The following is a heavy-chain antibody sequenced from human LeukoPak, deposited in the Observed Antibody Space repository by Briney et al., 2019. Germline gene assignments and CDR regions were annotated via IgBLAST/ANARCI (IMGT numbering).Heavy chain of an antibody. CDR3: ARDVNYYYYYGMDV. CDR1: GFTFSSYA. Sequence: GGSLRLSGAASGFTFSSYAMHWVRQAPGKGLEWGAVISYDGSNKYYADSVKGRFTISRDNSKNTLYLQVNSLRAEDTAVYYCARDVNYYYYYGMDVWGQGTTVTVSS. J-gene: IGHJ6*02. V-gene: IGHV3-30*04. CDR2: ISYDGSNK.